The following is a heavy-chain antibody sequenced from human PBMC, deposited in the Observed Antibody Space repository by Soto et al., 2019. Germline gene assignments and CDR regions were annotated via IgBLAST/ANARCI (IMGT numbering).Heavy chain of an antibody. CDR2: IYYSGST. CDR1: GGSISSGGYY. V-gene: IGHV4-31*03. CDR3: ARALHSYGRHDAFDI. Sequence: SETLSLTCTVSGGSISSGGYYWSWIRQHPGEGLEWIGYIYYSGSTYYNPSLKSRVTISVDTSKNQFSLKLSSVTAADTAVYYCARALHSYGRHDAFDIWGQGTMVTVSS. J-gene: IGHJ3*02. D-gene: IGHD5-18*01.